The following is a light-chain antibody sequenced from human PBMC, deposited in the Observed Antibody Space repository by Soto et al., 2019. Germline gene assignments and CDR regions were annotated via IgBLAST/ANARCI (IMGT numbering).Light chain of an antibody. CDR2: EVS. V-gene: IGLV2-23*02. Sequence: QSALTQPASVSGSPGQSITISCTGTSSDVGSYNLVSWYQQHPGKAPKLMIYEVSKRPSGVSNRFSGSKSGNTASLTISGLQAEDEADYYCCPYAGSSTYPYVLGTGTKVNVL. J-gene: IGLJ1*01. CDR1: SSDVGSYNL. CDR3: CPYAGSSTYPYV.